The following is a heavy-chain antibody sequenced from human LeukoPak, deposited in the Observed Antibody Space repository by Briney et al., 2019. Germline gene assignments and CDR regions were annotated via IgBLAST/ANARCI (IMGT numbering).Heavy chain of an antibody. CDR1: GGSVSSGSYY. Sequence: SETLSLTCTVSGGSVSSGSYYWSWIRQPPGKGLEWIGYIYYSGGTNYNPSLKSRVTISVDTSKNQFSLKLSSVTAADTAVYYCATYYYDSSGYYYFDYWGQGTLVTVSS. V-gene: IGHV4-61*01. D-gene: IGHD3-22*01. CDR3: ATYYYDSSGYYYFDY. CDR2: IYYSGGT. J-gene: IGHJ4*02.